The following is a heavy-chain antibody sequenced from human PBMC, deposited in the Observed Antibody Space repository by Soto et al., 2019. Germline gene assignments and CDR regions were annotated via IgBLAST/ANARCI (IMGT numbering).Heavy chain of an antibody. CDR2: IIPICGTA. CDR1: GGTFSSYA. J-gene: IGHJ5*02. Sequence: ASVKVSCKASGGTFSSYAISWVRQAPGQGLEWMGGIIPICGTANYAQKFQGRVTITADESTSTAYMELSSLRSEDTAVYYCARSRGVFDWFDPWGQGTLVTVSS. D-gene: IGHD2-8*01. CDR3: ARSRGVFDWFDP. V-gene: IGHV1-69*13.